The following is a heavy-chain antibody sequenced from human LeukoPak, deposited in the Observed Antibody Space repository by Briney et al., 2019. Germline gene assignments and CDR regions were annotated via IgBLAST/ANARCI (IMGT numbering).Heavy chain of an antibody. J-gene: IGHJ6*02. V-gene: IGHV3-7*01. CDR2: MNQDGSAK. Sequence: GGSLRLSCAASGFTFSDSWMSWVRQAPGKGLEWVANMNQDGSAKDYVDSVKGRLTISRDNARNSLYLQMSSLRAEDTAVYYCATYTHWVAGDVWGQGTTVTVSS. CDR1: GFTFSDSW. D-gene: IGHD3-16*01. CDR3: ATYTHWVAGDV.